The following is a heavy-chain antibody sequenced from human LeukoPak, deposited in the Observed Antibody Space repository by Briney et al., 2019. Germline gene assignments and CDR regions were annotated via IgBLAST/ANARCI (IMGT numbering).Heavy chain of an antibody. D-gene: IGHD3-22*01. V-gene: IGHV3-53*01. CDR1: GFTVSSNY. CDR3: ARDKAVSPYFDY. Sequence: GGSLRLSCAASGFTVSSNYMSWVRQAPGKGLEWVSVIYSGGSTYYADSVKGRFTISSDNSKNTLYLQMNSLRAEDTAVYYCARDKAVSPYFDYWGQGTLVTVSS. CDR2: IYSGGST. J-gene: IGHJ4*02.